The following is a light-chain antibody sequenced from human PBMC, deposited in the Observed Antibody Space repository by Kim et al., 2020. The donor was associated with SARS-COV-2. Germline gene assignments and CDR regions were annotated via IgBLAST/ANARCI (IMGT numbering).Light chain of an antibody. V-gene: IGLV3-21*04. J-gene: IGLJ3*02. Sequence: AAGETATITCGGKNVGTKPVRWYQQKPGQAPVLVIYYDYDRPSGIPERFTGSNSGNTATLTISRVEAGDEADYYCQVWDSSSDHWVFGGGTQLTVL. CDR1: NVGTKP. CDR3: QVWDSSSDHWV. CDR2: YDY.